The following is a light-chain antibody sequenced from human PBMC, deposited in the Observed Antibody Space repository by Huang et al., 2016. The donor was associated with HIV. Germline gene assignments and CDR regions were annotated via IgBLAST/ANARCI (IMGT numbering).Light chain of an antibody. CDR3: QQYYSYRT. Sequence: AIRMTQSPSSLSASTGDRVNITCRASQDINNFLAWYQQKPGKAPNLLIYAASILETGVPSRFSGSGSGTEFNLSISCRQSEDFATYYCQQYYSYRTFGQGTQVEIK. J-gene: IGKJ1*01. CDR1: QDINNF. CDR2: AAS. V-gene: IGKV1-8*01.